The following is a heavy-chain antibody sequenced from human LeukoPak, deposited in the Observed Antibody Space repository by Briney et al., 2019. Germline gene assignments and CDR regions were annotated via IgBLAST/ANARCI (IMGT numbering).Heavy chain of an antibody. CDR3: ARPEDPYYYGSGSYPGDY. D-gene: IGHD3-10*01. Sequence: GGSLRLSCAASGFTFDDYTMHWVRQAPGKGLEWVSLISWDGGSTYYADSVKGRFTISRDNSKNSLYLQMNSLRTEDTALYYCARPEDPYYYGSGSYPGDYWGQGTLVTVSS. J-gene: IGHJ4*02. CDR1: GFTFDDYT. CDR2: ISWDGGST. V-gene: IGHV3-43*01.